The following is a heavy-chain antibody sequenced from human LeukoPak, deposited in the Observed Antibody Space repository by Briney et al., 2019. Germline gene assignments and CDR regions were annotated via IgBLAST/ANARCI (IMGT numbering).Heavy chain of an antibody. CDR3: ARDESSIWYFSSYNWFDP. V-gene: IGHV1-8*01. CDR1: GYTFTSYD. CDR2: MNPNSGNT. Sequence: ASVKVSCKASGYTFTSYDINWVRQATGQGLEWMGWMNPNSGNTGYAQKFQGRVTMTRNTSISTAYMELSSLRSEDTAVYYCARDESSIWYFSSYNWFDPWGQGTLVTVSS. J-gene: IGHJ5*02. D-gene: IGHD6-13*01.